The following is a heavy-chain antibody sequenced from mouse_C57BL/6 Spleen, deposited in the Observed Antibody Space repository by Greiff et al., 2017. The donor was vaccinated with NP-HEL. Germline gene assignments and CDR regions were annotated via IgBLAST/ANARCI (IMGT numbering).Heavy chain of an antibody. J-gene: IGHJ3*01. D-gene: IGHD3-2*02. CDR2: IDPSVSYT. V-gene: IGHV1-69*01. CDR3: AIRDSSGLAY. CDR1: ASTFPSYW. Sequence: VHLQQLGAELVLLGASLKLSSRPSASTFPSYWLPWVKQSPGQGLEWTGEIDPSVSYTNYNQKFKGKSTLTVDKSSSTAYMQLSSLTSEDSAVYYCAIRDSSGLAYWGQGTLVTVSA.